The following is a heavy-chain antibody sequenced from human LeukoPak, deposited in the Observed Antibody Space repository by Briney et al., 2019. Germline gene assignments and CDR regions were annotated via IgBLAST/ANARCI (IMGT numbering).Heavy chain of an antibody. V-gene: IGHV1-69*13. CDR2: IIPIFDTG. D-gene: IGHD3-22*01. J-gene: IGHJ4*02. Sequence: ASVKVSCKASGYTFSCYAISWVRQAPGQGLEWMGGIIPIFDTGNYAQKFQGRLTITADESTSTAYMELSSLRSEDTAVYYCARTYYYDSSGYYFDYWGQGTLVTVSS. CDR3: ARTYYYDSSGYYFDY. CDR1: GYTFSCYA.